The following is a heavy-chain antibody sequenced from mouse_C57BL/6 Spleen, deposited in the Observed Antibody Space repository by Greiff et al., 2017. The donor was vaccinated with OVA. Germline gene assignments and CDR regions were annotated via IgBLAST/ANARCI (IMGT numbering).Heavy chain of an antibody. D-gene: IGHD2-1*01. CDR2: ISSGSSTI. Sequence: EVQLVESGGGLVKPGGSLKLSCAASGFTFSDYGMHWVRQAPEKGLEWVAYISSGSSTIYYADTVKGRFTISRDNAKNTLFLQMTSLRSEDTAMYYCARDCNYLFYALDYWGQGASGTVSS. CDR3: ARDCNYLFYALDY. CDR1: GFTFSDYG. J-gene: IGHJ4*01. V-gene: IGHV5-17*01.